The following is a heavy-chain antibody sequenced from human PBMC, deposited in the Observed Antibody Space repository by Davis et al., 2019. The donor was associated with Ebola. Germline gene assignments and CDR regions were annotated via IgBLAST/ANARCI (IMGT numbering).Heavy chain of an antibody. CDR2: ISSSGTYI. CDR3: AREQFGGILYLGYGMDV. Sequence: GGSLRLSCAASGFTFSSYSMHWVRQAPGQGLEWVSSISSSGTYIHQADSVKGRFTISRDNSKNTLYLQMNSLRAEDTAVYYCAREQFGGILYLGYGMDVWGKGTTVTVSS. V-gene: IGHV3-21*04. CDR1: GFTFSSYS. D-gene: IGHD2-15*01. J-gene: IGHJ6*04.